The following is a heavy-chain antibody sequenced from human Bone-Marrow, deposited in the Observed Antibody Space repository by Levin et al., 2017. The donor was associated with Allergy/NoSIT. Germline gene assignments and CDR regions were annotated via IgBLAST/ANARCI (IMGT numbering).Heavy chain of an antibody. J-gene: IGHJ6*02. V-gene: IGHV3-21*01. CDR3: ARDDNLTGYQRFDAMDA. CDR1: GFTFSSYA. Sequence: GGSLRLSCAASGFTFSSYALNWVRQAPGKGLEWVSSINAVSSHIYSAHSVRGRFTISRDNARNSLYLQMSSLRPEDTAVYYCARDDNLTGYQRFDAMDAWGQGTTVTVSS. D-gene: IGHD3-9*01. CDR2: INAVSSHI.